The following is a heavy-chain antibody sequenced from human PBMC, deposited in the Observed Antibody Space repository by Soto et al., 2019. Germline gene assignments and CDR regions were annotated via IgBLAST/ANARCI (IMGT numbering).Heavy chain of an antibody. D-gene: IGHD3-9*01. CDR2: ISGSGGST. V-gene: IGHV3-23*01. J-gene: IGHJ6*02. CDR1: GFTFSSYA. CDR3: AIIVWVITVLGGMDV. Sequence: VQLLESGGGLVQPGGSLRLSCAASGFTFSSYAMSWVRQAPGTGLEWVSAISGSGGSTYYAASVKGRFTISREHSKNTLYLQMNSLRAEDTAVYYCAIIVWVITVLGGMDVWGQGTTVTVSS.